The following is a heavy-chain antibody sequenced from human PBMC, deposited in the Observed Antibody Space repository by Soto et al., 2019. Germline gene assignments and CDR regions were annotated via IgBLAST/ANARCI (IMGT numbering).Heavy chain of an antibody. V-gene: IGHV1-69*13. Sequence: GASVKVSCKASGGTFSSYAISWVRQAPGQGLEWMGGIIPIFGTANYAQKFQGRVTITADESTSTAYMELSSLRSEDTAVYYCARKFWIDYYDSILPNGFDPWGKGTLVPVSS. CDR2: IIPIFGTA. D-gene: IGHD3-22*01. J-gene: IGHJ5*02. CDR3: ARKFWIDYYDSILPNGFDP. CDR1: GGTFSSYA.